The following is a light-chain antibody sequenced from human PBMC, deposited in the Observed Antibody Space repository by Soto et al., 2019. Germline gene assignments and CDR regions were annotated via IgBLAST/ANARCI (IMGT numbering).Light chain of an antibody. CDR1: QSVNSNY. V-gene: IGKV3-20*01. J-gene: IGKJ1*01. Sequence: EIVLTQSPGTLSLSPGDRATLSCRASQSVNSNYLAWYQRKPGQPPRLLIYGASNRATDIPYRFSASGSGTDFTLTITRLEAEDFAVYYCQQYDSTPPTFGQGTKVEVK. CDR2: GAS. CDR3: QQYDSTPPT.